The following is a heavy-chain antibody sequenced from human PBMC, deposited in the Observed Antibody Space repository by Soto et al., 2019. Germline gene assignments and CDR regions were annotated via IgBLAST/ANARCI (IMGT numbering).Heavy chain of an antibody. Sequence: GGSLRLSCAASGFTFSSYAMHWVRQAPGKGLEWVAVISYDGSNKYYADSVKGRFTISRDNSKNTLYLQMNSLRAEDTAVYYCASKKGGSSKFDYWGQRTLVTVSS. D-gene: IGHD3-10*01. CDR2: ISYDGSNK. V-gene: IGHV3-30-3*01. CDR1: GFTFSSYA. J-gene: IGHJ4*02. CDR3: ASKKGGSSKFDY.